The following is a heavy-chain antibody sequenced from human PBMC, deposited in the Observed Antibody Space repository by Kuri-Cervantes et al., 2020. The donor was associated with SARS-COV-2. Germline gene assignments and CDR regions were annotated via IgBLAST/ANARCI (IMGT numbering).Heavy chain of an antibody. CDR1: GYTFTGYY. Sequence: ASVKVSCKASGYTFTGYYMHWVRQAPGQGLEWMGWINPNSGGTNYAQKFQGRVTMTRDTSISTAYMDLSSLRSEDTAVYYCAQAPSRGAWFDPWGQGTLVTVSS. V-gene: IGHV1-2*02. J-gene: IGHJ5*02. CDR3: AQAPSRGAWFDP. CDR2: INPNSGGT.